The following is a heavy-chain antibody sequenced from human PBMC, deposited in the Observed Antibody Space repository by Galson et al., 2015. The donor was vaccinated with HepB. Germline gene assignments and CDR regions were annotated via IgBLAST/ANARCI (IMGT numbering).Heavy chain of an antibody. Sequence: SLRLSCAASGFTFSSFSNYALHWVRQAPGNGLEWVAAISYDGSKKYYADSVKGRFTVSRDDSKNTLYLQMNSLRAEDTAVYYCAREQTSQVVRGPNPHFGYWGQGTLVTVSS. D-gene: IGHD3-10*01. CDR2: ISYDGSKK. CDR3: AREQTSQVVRGPNPHFGY. CDR1: GFTFSSFSNYA. V-gene: IGHV3-30-3*01. J-gene: IGHJ4*02.